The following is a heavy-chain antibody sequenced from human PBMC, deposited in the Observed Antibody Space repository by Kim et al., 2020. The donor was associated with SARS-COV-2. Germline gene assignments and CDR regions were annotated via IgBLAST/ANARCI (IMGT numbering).Heavy chain of an antibody. CDR3: ARDGQFVAGVDP. V-gene: IGHV4-31*03. CDR2: IHYNGNA. Sequence: SETLSLTCTVSGGSLGSGGYNWNWIRHHPGKGLEWIGYIHYNGNAYYNPSLKSRLTMSVDTSQNQFSMNLKSVTGADTAVYYCARDGQFVAGVDPWGQGT. CDR1: GGSLGSGGYN. D-gene: IGHD1-26*01. J-gene: IGHJ5*02.